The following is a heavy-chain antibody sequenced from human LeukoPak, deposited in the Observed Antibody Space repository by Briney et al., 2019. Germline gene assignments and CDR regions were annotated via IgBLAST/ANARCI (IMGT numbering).Heavy chain of an antibody. CDR3: ARTQEAGYSSGRYDSHYYYYMDV. CDR2: IHYSGST. Sequence: SETLSLTCTVSGGSISSYYWSWIRQPPGKGLEWIGYIHYSGSTNYNPSLKSRVTISVDTSKNQFSLKLSSVTAADTAVYFCARTQEAGYSSGRYDSHYYYYMDVWGKGTTVTISS. CDR1: GGSISSYY. J-gene: IGHJ6*03. D-gene: IGHD6-19*01. V-gene: IGHV4-59*01.